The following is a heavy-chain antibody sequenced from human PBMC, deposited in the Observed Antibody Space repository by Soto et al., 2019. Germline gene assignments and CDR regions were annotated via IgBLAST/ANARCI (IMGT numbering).Heavy chain of an antibody. CDR2: IDPSDSYT. CDR1: GYSFTSYW. CDR3: ARRDCSSTSCYRDNYYYGMDA. J-gene: IGHJ6*02. D-gene: IGHD2-2*02. Sequence: GESLKISCKGSGYSFTSYWISWVRQMPGKGLEWMGRIDPSDSYTNYSPSFQGHVTISADKSISTAYLQWSSLKASDTAMYYCARRDCSSTSCYRDNYYYGMDAWGQGTTVTVSS. V-gene: IGHV5-10-1*01.